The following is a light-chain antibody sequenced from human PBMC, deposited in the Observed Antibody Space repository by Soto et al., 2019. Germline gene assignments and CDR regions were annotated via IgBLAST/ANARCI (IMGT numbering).Light chain of an antibody. CDR3: RQRSNWPST. CDR2: DAS. Sequence: EIVLTQSPVTLSLSPGERATLSCRASQSVSSYLAWYQQKPGQAPRLLIYDASNRATGIPARFSGSGSGTDFTFTFSSLEPEDFAVYYCRQRSNWPSTFGGGTKVDIK. J-gene: IGKJ4*01. CDR1: QSVSSY. V-gene: IGKV3-11*01.